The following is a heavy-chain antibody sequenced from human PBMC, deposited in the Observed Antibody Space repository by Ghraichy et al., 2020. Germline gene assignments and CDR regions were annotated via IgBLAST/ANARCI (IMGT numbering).Heavy chain of an antibody. D-gene: IGHD2-21*02. CDR3: AKGPIVVVTAEYYFDY. CDR2: ISYDGSNK. V-gene: IGHV3-30*18. J-gene: IGHJ4*02. CDR1: GFTFSSYG. Sequence: GGSLRLSCAASGFTFSSYGMHWVRQAPGKGLEWVAVISYDGSNKYYADSVKGRFTISRDNSKNTLYLQMNSLRAEDTAVYYCAKGPIVVVTAEYYFDYWGQGTLVTVSS.